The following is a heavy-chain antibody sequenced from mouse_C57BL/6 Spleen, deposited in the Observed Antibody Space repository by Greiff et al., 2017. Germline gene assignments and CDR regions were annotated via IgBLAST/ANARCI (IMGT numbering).Heavy chain of an antibody. J-gene: IGHJ2*01. Sequence: VQLQQSGAELVKPGASVKVSCKASGYTFTSYSMHWVKQSPGQGLEWIGTIHPCDGDTYYNQKFKGKATLTVDKSSSTGYMQLSSLTSEDSAVYVCASLKYGDYVYFDYWGQGTTLTVSS. CDR2: IHPCDGDT. CDR1: GYTFTSYS. D-gene: IGHD2-13*01. CDR3: ASLKYGDYVYFDY. V-gene: IGHV1-74*01.